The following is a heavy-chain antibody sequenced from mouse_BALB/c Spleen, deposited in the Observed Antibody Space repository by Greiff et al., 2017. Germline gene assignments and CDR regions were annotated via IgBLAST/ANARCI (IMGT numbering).Heavy chain of an antibody. D-gene: IGHD2-10*01. Sequence: DVKLVESGPGLVKPSQSLSLTCTVTGYSITSDYAWNWIRQFPGNKLEWMGYISYSGSTSYNPSLKSRISITRDTSKNQFFLQLNSVTTEDTATYYCATYYGNYGNFDVWGAGTTVTVSS. V-gene: IGHV3-2*02. CDR1: GYSITSDYA. CDR3: ATYYGNYGNFDV. CDR2: ISYSGST. J-gene: IGHJ1*01.